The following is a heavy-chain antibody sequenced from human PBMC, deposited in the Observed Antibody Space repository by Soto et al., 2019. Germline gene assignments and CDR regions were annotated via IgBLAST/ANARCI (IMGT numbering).Heavy chain of an antibody. Sequence: SVKVSCKASGGTFSSYAISWVRQAPGQGLEWMGGIIPIFGTANYAQKFQGRVTITADESTSTAYMELSSLRSEDTAVYYCARSEYYYDSSGYYLNYFEYWGQGTLVTVSS. CDR3: ARSEYYYDSSGYYLNYFEY. CDR2: IIPIFGTA. V-gene: IGHV1-69*13. CDR1: GGTFSSYA. D-gene: IGHD3-22*01. J-gene: IGHJ4*02.